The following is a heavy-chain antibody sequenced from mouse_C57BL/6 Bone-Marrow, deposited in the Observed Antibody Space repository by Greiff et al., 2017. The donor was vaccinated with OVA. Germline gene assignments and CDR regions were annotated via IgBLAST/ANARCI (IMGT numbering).Heavy chain of an antibody. D-gene: IGHD1-1*01. Sequence: EVKLMESGGGLVQPGGSLSLSCAASGFTFTDYYMSWVRQPPGKALEWLGFIRNKANGYTTEYSASVKGRFTISGDNSQSILYLQMNALRAEDSATYYCARFNYYDAMDYWGQGTAVTVSS. V-gene: IGHV7-3*01. CDR1: GFTFTDYY. CDR3: ARFNYYDAMDY. CDR2: IRNKANGYTT. J-gene: IGHJ4*01.